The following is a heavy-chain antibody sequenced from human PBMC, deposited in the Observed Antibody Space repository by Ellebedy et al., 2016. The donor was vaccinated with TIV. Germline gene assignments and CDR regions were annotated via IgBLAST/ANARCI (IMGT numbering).Heavy chain of an antibody. CDR1: GFTFSTFA. J-gene: IGHJ3*01. Sequence: GESLKISCAASGFTFSTFAMHWVRQAPGKGLEWVAVISYDGSNKYYADSVKGRFTISRDNSKNTLYLQMNSLRAEDTAIYYCARALTTMKAFDVWGQGTMVTVSS. CDR2: ISYDGSNK. V-gene: IGHV3-30-3*01. CDR3: ARALTTMKAFDV. D-gene: IGHD4-11*01.